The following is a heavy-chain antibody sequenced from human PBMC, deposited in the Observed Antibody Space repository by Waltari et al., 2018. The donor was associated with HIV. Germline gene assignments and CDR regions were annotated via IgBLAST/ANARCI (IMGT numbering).Heavy chain of an antibody. CDR2: IKPDGSET. D-gene: IGHD3-22*01. Sequence: EVQLVESGGGLVQTGESLRPSCAASVLTFNTHWIGWVRLAPGKGLEWVANIKPDGSETYYVDSVKGRFTISRDNAKTSLYLQMNSLRAEDTAVYFCAREYFYESSGYYYRSTFDYWGQGTLVTVSS. V-gene: IGHV3-7*01. J-gene: IGHJ4*02. CDR3: AREYFYESSGYYYRSTFDY. CDR1: VLTFNTHW.